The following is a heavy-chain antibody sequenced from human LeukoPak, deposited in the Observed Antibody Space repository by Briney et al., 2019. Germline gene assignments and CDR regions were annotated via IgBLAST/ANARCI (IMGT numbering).Heavy chain of an antibody. CDR1: GCSISSYY. CDR3: ASTRGYCSSTSCYDSWFDP. D-gene: IGHD2-2*01. J-gene: IGHJ5*02. CDR2: IYYSGST. Sequence: PSETLSLTCTVSGCSISSYYWNWIRQPPGKGLEWIGYIYYSGSTNYNPSLKSRVTISVDTSKNQFSLKLSYVTAADTAVYYCASTRGYCSSTSCYDSWFDPWGQGTLVTVSS. V-gene: IGHV4-59*01.